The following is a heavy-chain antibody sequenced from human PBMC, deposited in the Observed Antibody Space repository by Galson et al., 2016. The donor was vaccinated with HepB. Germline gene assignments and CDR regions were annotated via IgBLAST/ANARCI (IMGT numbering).Heavy chain of an antibody. D-gene: IGHD4-23*01. CDR2: ISGDGSAI. Sequence: SLRLSCAASGFSFSTYNMNWVRQAPGKGLEWVSYISGDGSAIYYADSVKGRFTISSDNVKSSLYLQMSSLRNEDTAIYYCARGYGANSLDYWGQGTLVTVSS. CDR3: ARGYGANSLDY. CDR1: GFSFSTYN. J-gene: IGHJ4*02. V-gene: IGHV3-48*02.